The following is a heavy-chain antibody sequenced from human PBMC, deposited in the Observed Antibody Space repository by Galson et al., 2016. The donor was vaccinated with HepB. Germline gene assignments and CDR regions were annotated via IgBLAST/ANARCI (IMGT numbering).Heavy chain of an antibody. CDR2: ISSSSKYI. V-gene: IGHV3-21*01. D-gene: IGHD6-13*01. CDR1: GFRFSNYY. Sequence: SLRLSCAASGFRFSNYYMHWVRQAPGKGLEWVSSISSSSKYIYYADSVKGRFTISRANANNSLFLQMNSLRAEDTAVYFCASDRGIAAGGWFDPWGQGTQVTVSS. J-gene: IGHJ5*02. CDR3: ASDRGIAAGGWFDP.